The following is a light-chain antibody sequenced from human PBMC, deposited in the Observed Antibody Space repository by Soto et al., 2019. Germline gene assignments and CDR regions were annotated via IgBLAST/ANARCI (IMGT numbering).Light chain of an antibody. CDR3: QQYGSSPLT. CDR2: GAS. J-gene: IGKJ1*01. Sequence: VLTQSPGTLSLSPGESATLSCRASQTVSITYLTWYQQKPGQAPRLLIYGASTRATGIPDRFSGSGSGTDFTLTISRLEPEDFAVYYCQQYGSSPLTFGQGTKVDIK. V-gene: IGKV3-20*01. CDR1: QTVSITY.